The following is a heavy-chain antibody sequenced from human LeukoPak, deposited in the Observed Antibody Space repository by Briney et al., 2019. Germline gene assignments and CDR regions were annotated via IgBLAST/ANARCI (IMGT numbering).Heavy chain of an antibody. J-gene: IGHJ4*02. CDR1: GFTSSDIW. D-gene: IGHD3-16*01. CDR2: IKSNVDGGTA. V-gene: IGHV3-15*01. Sequence: PGGSLRLSCAASGFTSSDIWMSWVRQAPGKGLEWVGRIKSNVDGGTADYAAPVKGRFTISRDDSKNILYLQMNSLKTEDTAVYYCTRDFNYANDWGQGTLVTVSS. CDR3: TRDFNYAND.